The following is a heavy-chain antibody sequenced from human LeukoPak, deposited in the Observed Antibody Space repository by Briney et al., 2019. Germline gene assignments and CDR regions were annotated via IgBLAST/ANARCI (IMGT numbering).Heavy chain of an antibody. CDR1: GGSISSSKYY. D-gene: IGHD2-2*01. V-gene: IGHV4-39*01. CDR2: INYSGST. Sequence: SETLPLTCTVSGGSISSSKYYWAWMRQPPGKGLEWIGSINYSGSTYFNPSLKSRVTISLDTSKNQFSLRVGSVTAADTAVYYCARTASSSNGWFDPLGHGTLVTVSS. J-gene: IGHJ5*02. CDR3: ARTASSSNGWFDP.